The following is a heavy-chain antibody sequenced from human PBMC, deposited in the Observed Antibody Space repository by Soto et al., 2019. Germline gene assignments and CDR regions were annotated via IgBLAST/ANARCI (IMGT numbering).Heavy chain of an antibody. V-gene: IGHV3-74*01. Sequence: GGSLRLSSAASGFTFSSDWMHWVRQAAGKGLVWVSRINMDGSSTNYADSVKGRFTISRDNAKNTLYLQMNSLRADDTAVYYCARGPRGLYGNDYWGQGALVTVSS. CDR1: GFTFSSDW. J-gene: IGHJ4*02. D-gene: IGHD4-4*01. CDR2: INMDGSST. CDR3: ARGPRGLYGNDY.